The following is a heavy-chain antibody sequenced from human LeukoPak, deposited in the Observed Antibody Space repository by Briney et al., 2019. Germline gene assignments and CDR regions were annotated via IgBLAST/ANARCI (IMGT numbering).Heavy chain of an antibody. CDR2: SNSDGSSI. V-gene: IGHV3-74*01. Sequence: PGGSLRLSCAASGFTISDYWMHWVRQAPGRGLVWVSCSNSDGSSISYAESVKGRFTISRDIAKNTLYLQMNSLRDEDTGVYYCARDWSFDYWGQGTLVTVSS. D-gene: IGHD2-8*02. CDR3: ARDWSFDY. CDR1: GFTISDYW. J-gene: IGHJ4*02.